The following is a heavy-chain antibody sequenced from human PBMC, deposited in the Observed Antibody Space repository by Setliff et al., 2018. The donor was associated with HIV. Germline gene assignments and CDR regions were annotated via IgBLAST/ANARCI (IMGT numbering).Heavy chain of an antibody. CDR2: IYHSGNT. Sequence: SETLSLTCGVSGYSLTSGYYWGWIRQPPGKGLEWIGNIYHSGNTHYNPSLKSRVTISVDTSKNQFSLKLSSVTAADTAVYYCARGGTSSNWFGPWGQGTLVTVSS. V-gene: IGHV4-38-2*01. D-gene: IGHD2-2*01. J-gene: IGHJ5*02. CDR3: ARGGTSSNWFGP. CDR1: GYSLTSGYY.